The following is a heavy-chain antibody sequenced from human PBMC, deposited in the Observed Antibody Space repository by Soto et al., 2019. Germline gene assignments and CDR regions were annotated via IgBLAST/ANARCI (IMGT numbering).Heavy chain of an antibody. J-gene: IGHJ4*02. CDR3: ARDADSSSGDYFDY. CDR2: IYYSGST. Sequence: PSETLSLTCSVSGGSISSGGYYWSWIRQHPGKGLEWIGYIYYSGSTYYNPSLKSRVTISVDTSKNQFSLKLSSVTAADTAVYYCARDADSSSGDYFDYWGQGTPVTVSS. CDR1: GGSISSGGYY. D-gene: IGHD6-13*01. V-gene: IGHV4-31*03.